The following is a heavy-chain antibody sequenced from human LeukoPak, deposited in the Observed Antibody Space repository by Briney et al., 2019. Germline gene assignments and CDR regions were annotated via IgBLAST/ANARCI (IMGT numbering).Heavy chain of an antibody. D-gene: IGHD2-2*01. J-gene: IGHJ6*02. CDR3: ARALSSVVVVPAAILGYYGMDV. Sequence: SVKVSCKASGGTFSSYAISWVRQAPGQGLEWMGGIIPIFGTANYAQKFQGRVTITADESTSTAYMELSSLRSEDTAVYYCARALSSVVVVPAAILGYYGMDVWGQGTTVTVSS. CDR1: GGTFSSYA. V-gene: IGHV1-69*13. CDR2: IIPIFGTA.